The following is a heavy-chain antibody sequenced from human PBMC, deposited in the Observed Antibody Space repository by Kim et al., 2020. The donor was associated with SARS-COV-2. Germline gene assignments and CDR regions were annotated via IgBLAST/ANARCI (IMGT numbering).Heavy chain of an antibody. CDR3: ARSPGDLFFDY. Sequence: TNYAQKFQGRVTMTRDTSISTAYMELSRLRSDDTAVYYCARSPGDLFFDYWGQGTLVTVSS. J-gene: IGHJ4*02. D-gene: IGHD4-17*01. V-gene: IGHV1-2*02. CDR2: T.